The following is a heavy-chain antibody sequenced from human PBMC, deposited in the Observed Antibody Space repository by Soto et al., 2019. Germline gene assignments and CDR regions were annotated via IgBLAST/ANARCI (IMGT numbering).Heavy chain of an antibody. J-gene: IGHJ5*02. CDR3: AGGVLSGSYYNWFDP. Sequence: ASVKVSCKASGYTFTSYGIHWVRQAPGQRLEWMGWINPNSGGTDYAQKFQGRVTMTRDTSISTAYMELSRLRSDDTAVYYCAGGVLSGSYYNWFDPWGQGTPVTVSS. V-gene: IGHV1-2*02. D-gene: IGHD1-26*01. CDR2: INPNSGGT. CDR1: GYTFTSYG.